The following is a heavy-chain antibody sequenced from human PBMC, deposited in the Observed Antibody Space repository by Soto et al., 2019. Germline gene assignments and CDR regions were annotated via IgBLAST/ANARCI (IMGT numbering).Heavy chain of an antibody. CDR3: AREVGSSWYGSYYYYGMDV. CDR1: GYTFTGYY. CDR2: INPNSGGT. D-gene: IGHD6-13*01. J-gene: IGHJ6*02. V-gene: IGHV1-2*04. Sequence: QVQLVQSGAEVKKPGASVKVSCKASGYTFTGYYMHWVRQAPGQGLEWMGWINPNSGGTNYAQKFQGWVTMTRDTSISTAYMELSRLRSDDTAVYYCAREVGSSWYGSYYYYGMDVWGPGTTVTVSS.